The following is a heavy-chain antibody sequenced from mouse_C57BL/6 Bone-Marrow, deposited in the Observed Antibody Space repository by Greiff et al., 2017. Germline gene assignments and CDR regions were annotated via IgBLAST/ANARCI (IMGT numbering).Heavy chain of an antibody. CDR2: IGPGSGST. CDR3: ACNYNYAMDY. Sequence: QVQLQQSGAELVRPGTSVKVSCKASGYAFTNYLIEWVKQRPGQGLEWIGKIGPGSGSTYYNEKFKGKATLTADKSSSTAYMQLSSLTSEDSAVYFCACNYNYAMDYWGQGTSVTVSS. V-gene: IGHV1-54*01. CDR1: GYAFTNYL. J-gene: IGHJ4*01. D-gene: IGHD2-1*01.